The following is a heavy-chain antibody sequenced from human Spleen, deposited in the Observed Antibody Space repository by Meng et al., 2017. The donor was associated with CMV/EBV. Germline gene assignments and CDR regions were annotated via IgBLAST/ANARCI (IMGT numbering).Heavy chain of an antibody. D-gene: IGHD6-13*01. V-gene: IGHV3-30*04. CDR2: ISYEGNNK. J-gene: IGHJ4*02. CDR1: FTCSSYA. Sequence: FTCSSYARHRVRQAPGKGLEWVAVISYEGNNKDYANYMKGRITSARDNSKNTLYMQMNSLRAEDTAVYYCARDDSYSSSWLYYFDYWGQGTLVTVSS. CDR3: ARDDSYSSSWLYYFDY.